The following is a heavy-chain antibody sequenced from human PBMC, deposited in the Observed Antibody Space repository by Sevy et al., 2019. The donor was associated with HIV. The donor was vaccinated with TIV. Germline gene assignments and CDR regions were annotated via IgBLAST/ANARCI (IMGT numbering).Heavy chain of an antibody. D-gene: IGHD3-3*01. Sequence: GGSLRHSCAASGFTFRTYSMNWVRQAPGKGLEWLSSISDDSRYIYYSDSVKGRFTISRANTKNLLYLQINNLRVEDTAIYYCARDFTIFGVVSGIDYWGQGNLVTVSS. V-gene: IGHV3-21*04. CDR2: ISDDSRYI. CDR3: ARDFTIFGVVSGIDY. J-gene: IGHJ4*02. CDR1: GFTFRTYS.